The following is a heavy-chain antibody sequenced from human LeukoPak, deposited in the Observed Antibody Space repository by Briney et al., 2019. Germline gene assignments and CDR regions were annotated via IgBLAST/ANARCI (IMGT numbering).Heavy chain of an antibody. Sequence: GGSLRLSCAASGFTVSNNYMSWVRQAPGKGLEWVSVIYSGGSTYYADSVKGRFTISRDNSKNTLYLQMNSLRAEDTAVYYCARDGCTSTSCYDYWGQGTLVTVSS. CDR1: GFTVSNNY. D-gene: IGHD2-2*01. V-gene: IGHV3-66*01. CDR3: ARDGCTSTSCYDY. CDR2: IYSGGST. J-gene: IGHJ4*02.